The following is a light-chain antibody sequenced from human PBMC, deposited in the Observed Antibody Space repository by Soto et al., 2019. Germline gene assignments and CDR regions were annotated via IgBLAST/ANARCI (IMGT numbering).Light chain of an antibody. CDR3: SSYTSKSSLI. CDR1: MRDVGVYNL. CDR2: EVR. J-gene: IGLJ2*01. V-gene: IGLV2-14*01. Sequence: QSALTQPASVSGSPGQSITISCAGTMRDVGVYNLVSWYQQHPGRAPQLIIYEVRNRPSGISFRFSGSKSGNTASLTISGLQAEYEADYYCSSYTSKSSLIFGGGTKLTVL.